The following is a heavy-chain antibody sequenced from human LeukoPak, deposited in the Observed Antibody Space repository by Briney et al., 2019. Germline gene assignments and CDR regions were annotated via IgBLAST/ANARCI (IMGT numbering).Heavy chain of an antibody. Sequence: GASVKVSCKASGYTFTSYDINWVRQATGQRLEWMGWMNPNSGNTGYAQKFQGRVTMTRNTSISTDYMELSSLRSEDTAVYYCARGRGRGWFREFRYYYYYMDVWGKGTTVTVSS. CDR3: ARGRGRGWFREFRYYYYYMDV. CDR1: GYTFTSYD. V-gene: IGHV1-8*01. D-gene: IGHD3-10*01. CDR2: MNPNSGNT. J-gene: IGHJ6*03.